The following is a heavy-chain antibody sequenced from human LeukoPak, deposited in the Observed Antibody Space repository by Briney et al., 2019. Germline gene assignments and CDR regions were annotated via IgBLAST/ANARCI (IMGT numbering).Heavy chain of an antibody. Sequence: SETLSLTCTVSGYSISSGYYWGWIRPPPGKGLEWIGSIYHSGRTYYNPSLKSRVTISVDTSKNQFSLKLSSVTAADTAVYYCARDNSVRDEAWWFNPWGQGTLVTVSS. CDR2: IYHSGRT. D-gene: IGHD5-24*01. CDR1: GYSISSGYY. V-gene: IGHV4-38-2*02. J-gene: IGHJ5*02. CDR3: ARDNSVRDEAWWFNP.